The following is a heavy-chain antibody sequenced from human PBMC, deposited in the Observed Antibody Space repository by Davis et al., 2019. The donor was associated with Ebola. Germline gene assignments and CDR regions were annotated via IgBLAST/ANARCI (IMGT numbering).Heavy chain of an antibody. CDR1: DGSI. D-gene: IGHD1-20*01. CDR2: IEISGNT. Sequence: SETLSLTCTVSDGSIWGWIRQAPGEGLEWIGTIEISGNTYHNPSLRSRVTISVDTLQNQISLKVNSMTAADTAMYYCARVTYDWSRDRRGIEYWFDSWGQGTLVTVSS. J-gene: IGHJ5*01. V-gene: IGHV4-39*07. CDR3: ARVTYDWSRDRRGIEYWFDS.